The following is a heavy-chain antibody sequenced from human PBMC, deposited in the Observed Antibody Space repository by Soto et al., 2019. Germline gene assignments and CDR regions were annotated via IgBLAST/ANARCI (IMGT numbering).Heavy chain of an antibody. CDR3: AKDRVNHNSVWDPFDI. CDR1: GFIFSNYA. Sequence: EVQMLESGGGLVQPGGSLRLSCAASGFIFSNYAMSWVRQAPGKGLERVAGMGGANGDTYYADSVRGRFDISRDNSKSTLFLQMNSLRAEDTAVYYCAKDRVNHNSVWDPFDIWGQGTMVTVSS. CDR2: MGGANGDT. D-gene: IGHD2-21*01. V-gene: IGHV3-23*01. J-gene: IGHJ3*02.